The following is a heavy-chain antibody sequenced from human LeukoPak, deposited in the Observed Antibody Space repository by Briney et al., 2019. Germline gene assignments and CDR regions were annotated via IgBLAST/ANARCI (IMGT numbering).Heavy chain of an antibody. CDR1: GFTFSSYW. D-gene: IGHD6-19*01. CDR3: ARDRIAVAGIYYYYGMDV. V-gene: IGHV3-7*01. J-gene: IGHJ6*02. Sequence: GRSLRLSCAASGFTFSSYWMSWVRQAPGKGLEWVANIKQDGSEKYYVDSVKGRFTISRDNAKNSLYLQMNSLRAEDTAVYYCARDRIAVAGIYYYYGMDVWGQGTTVTVSS. CDR2: IKQDGSEK.